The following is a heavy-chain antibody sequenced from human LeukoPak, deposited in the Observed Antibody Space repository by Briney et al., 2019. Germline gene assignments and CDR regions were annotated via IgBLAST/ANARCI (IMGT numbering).Heavy chain of an antibody. CDR1: GFTFDDYA. Sequence: PGGSLRLSCAASGFTFDDYAMHWVRQAPGKGLEWVSGISWNSGSIGYADSVKGRFTISRDNAKNSLYLEMNSLRAEDTALYYCAKDIGSTSWYLGNWGQGTLVTVSS. CDR3: AKDIGSTSWYLGN. CDR2: ISWNSGSI. V-gene: IGHV3-9*01. D-gene: IGHD6-13*01. J-gene: IGHJ4*02.